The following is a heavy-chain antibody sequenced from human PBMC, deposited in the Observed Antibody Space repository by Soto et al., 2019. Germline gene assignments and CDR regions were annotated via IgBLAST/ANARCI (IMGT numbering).Heavy chain of an antibody. D-gene: IGHD5-18*01. CDR2: INPNSGGT. J-gene: IGHJ4*02. Sequence: ASVKVSCKASGYTFTGYYMHLVRQAPGQGLEWMGWINPNSGGTNYAQKFQGRVTMTRDTSISTAYMELSRLRSDDTAVYYCARAPIQLWLLVDYWGQGTLVTVSS. CDR3: ARAPIQLWLLVDY. CDR1: GYTFTGYY. V-gene: IGHV1-2*02.